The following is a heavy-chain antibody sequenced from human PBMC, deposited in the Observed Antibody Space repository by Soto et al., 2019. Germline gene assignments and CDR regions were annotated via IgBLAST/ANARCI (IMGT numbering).Heavy chain of an antibody. Sequence: QVQLVQSGAEVKKPGASVKVSCKTSGYTFTGYGISWVRQAPGQGLEWVGWISAYNGNSNYAQKLQGRVTMTADTSTSTAYMELRSLTSDDTAIYYCARHTTGAYYVADCWGQGTLVTVSS. J-gene: IGHJ4*02. CDR2: ISAYNGNS. CDR3: ARHTTGAYYVADC. V-gene: IGHV1-18*01. CDR1: GYTFTGYG. D-gene: IGHD1-26*01.